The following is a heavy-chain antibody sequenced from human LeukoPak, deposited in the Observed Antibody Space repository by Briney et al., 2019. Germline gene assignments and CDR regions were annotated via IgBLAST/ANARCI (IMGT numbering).Heavy chain of an antibody. CDR2: ISSSGSII. D-gene: IGHD4-23*01. CDR3: AIHDYHSNSDAFHV. CDR1: GFTFSSCE. J-gene: IGHJ3*01. Sequence: TGGSLRLSCAASGFTFSSCELSWVRQAPAKGLEWVSYISSSGSIIYYADSVKGRFTISRDNAKNSLYLQMNSLRAEDTAVYYCAIHDYHSNSDAFHVWGQGTMATVSS. V-gene: IGHV3-48*03.